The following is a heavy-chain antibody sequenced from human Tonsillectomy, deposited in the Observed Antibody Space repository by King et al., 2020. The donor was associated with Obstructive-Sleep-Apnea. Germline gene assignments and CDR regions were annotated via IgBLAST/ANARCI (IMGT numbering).Heavy chain of an antibody. CDR2: ICPCDSDT. CDR3: AREGSSRTAGTHDY. J-gene: IGHJ4*02. D-gene: IGHD3-10*01. Sequence: QLVQSGAEVKKPGESLKISCQGSGYDFATYWIGWVRQMPGKGLEWMGIICPCDSDTRYSPSFQGQVTTSAAKSISTAYLQWSSLKASDTAMYYCAREGSSRTAGTHDYWGQGTLVTVSS. CDR1: GYDFATYW. V-gene: IGHV5-51*01.